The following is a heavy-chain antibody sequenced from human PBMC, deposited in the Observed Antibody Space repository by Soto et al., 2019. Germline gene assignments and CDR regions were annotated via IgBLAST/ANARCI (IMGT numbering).Heavy chain of an antibody. J-gene: IGHJ6*02. CDR2: IIPIFGTA. D-gene: IGHD3-10*01. V-gene: IGHV1-69*06. CDR3: PSGYYYYGMDV. Sequence: SVKVSCKASGGTFSSYAISWVRQAPGQGLEWMGGIIPIFGTANYAQKFQGRVTITADKSTSTAYMELSSLRSEDTAVYYYPSGYYYYGMDVWGQGTTVTVSS. CDR1: GGTFSSYA.